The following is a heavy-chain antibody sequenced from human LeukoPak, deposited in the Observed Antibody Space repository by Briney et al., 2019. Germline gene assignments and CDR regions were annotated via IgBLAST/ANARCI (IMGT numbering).Heavy chain of an antibody. CDR2: IYPGDSDT. J-gene: IGHJ5*02. CDR1: GYRFTNYW. V-gene: IGHV5-51*01. Sequence: GESLKISCKGSGYRFTNYWIGWVRQMPGKDLEWMGIIYPGDSDTRYSQSFQGQVTLSADKSISTAYLQWSSLKASDTAMYYCARPDCSGDCPWGQGTLVTVSS. CDR3: ARPDCSGDCP. D-gene: IGHD2-21*02.